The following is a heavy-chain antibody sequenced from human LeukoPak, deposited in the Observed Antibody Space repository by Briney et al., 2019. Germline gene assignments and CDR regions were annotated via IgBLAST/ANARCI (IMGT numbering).Heavy chain of an antibody. CDR2: IYYSGST. CDR3: ARSRYYYDSLLD. V-gene: IGHV4-28*06. J-gene: IGHJ4*02. D-gene: IGHD3-22*01. CDR1: GYSISSRNW. Sequence: SGTLSLICAVSGYSISSRNWWGWIRQPPGKGLEWIGYIYYSGSTNYNPSLKSRVTMSVDTSKNQFSLKLSSVTALDTAMYYCARSRYYYDSLLDWGQGTLVTVSS.